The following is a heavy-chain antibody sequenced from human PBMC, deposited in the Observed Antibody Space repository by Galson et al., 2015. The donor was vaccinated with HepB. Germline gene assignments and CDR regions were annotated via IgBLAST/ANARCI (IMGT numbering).Heavy chain of an antibody. V-gene: IGHV3-15*01. J-gene: IGHJ4*02. Sequence: SLRLSCAASGFTFSNAWMSWVRQAPGKGLEWVGRIKSKTDGGHIEYADSVKGRFTISRDNAKNTLYLQMNSLRAEDTAVYYCAKGGRSSPRYYWGQGILVTVSS. CDR1: GFTFSNAW. CDR2: IKSKTDGGHI. CDR3: AKGGRSSPRYY. D-gene: IGHD2-2*01.